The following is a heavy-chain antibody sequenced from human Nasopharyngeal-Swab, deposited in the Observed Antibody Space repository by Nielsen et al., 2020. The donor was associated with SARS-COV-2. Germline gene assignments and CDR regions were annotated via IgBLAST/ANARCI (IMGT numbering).Heavy chain of an antibody. J-gene: IGHJ4*02. V-gene: IGHV4-34*01. CDR1: GGSFSGYY. CDR2: INHSGST. Sequence: SETLSLTCAVYGGSFSGYYWSWIRQPPGKGLEWIGEINHSGSTNYNPSLKSRVTVSVDTSKNQFSLRLSSVTAADTAVYYCARDTTGYGSGSIDWGQGTLVTVSS. CDR3: ARDTTGYGSGSID. D-gene: IGHD3-10*01.